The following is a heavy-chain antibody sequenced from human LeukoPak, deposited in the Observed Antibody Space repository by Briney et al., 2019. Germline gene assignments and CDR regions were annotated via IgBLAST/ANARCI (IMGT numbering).Heavy chain of an antibody. CDR3: AREYAVTTDYYYYMDV. D-gene: IGHD4-17*01. CDR2: ISSSGSTI. J-gene: IGHJ6*03. CDR1: GFTFSSYS. V-gene: IGHV3-48*04. Sequence: PGGSLRLSCAASGFTFSSYSMNWVRQAPGKGLEWVSYISSSGSTIYYADSVKGRFTISRDNAKNSLYLQMNSLRAEDTAVYYCAREYAVTTDYYYYMDVWGKGTTVTISS.